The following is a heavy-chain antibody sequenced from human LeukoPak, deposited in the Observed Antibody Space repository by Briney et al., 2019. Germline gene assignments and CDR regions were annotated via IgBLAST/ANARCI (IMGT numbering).Heavy chain of an antibody. CDR1: GYTLTSYG. Sequence: GAPVKVSCKASGYTLTSYGISWVRQAPGQGLEWMGWISAYNGNTNYAQKLQGRVTMTTDTSTSTAYMELRSLRSDDTAVYYCARVGSSSWYVSNWFDPWGQGTLVTVSS. J-gene: IGHJ5*02. CDR3: ARVGSSSWYVSNWFDP. D-gene: IGHD6-13*01. V-gene: IGHV1-18*01. CDR2: ISAYNGNT.